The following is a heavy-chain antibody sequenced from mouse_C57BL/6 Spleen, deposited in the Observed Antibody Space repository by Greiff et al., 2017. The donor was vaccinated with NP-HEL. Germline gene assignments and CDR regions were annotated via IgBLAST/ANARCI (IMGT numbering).Heavy chain of an antibody. V-gene: IGHV1-55*01. D-gene: IGHD2-3*01. CDR3: ARWDGYYAMDY. CDR1: GYTFTSYW. J-gene: IGHJ4*01. Sequence: VQLQQSGAELVKPGASVKMSCKASGYTFTSYWITWVKQRPGQGLEWIGDIYPGSGSTNYNEKFKSKATLTVDTSSSTAYMQLSSLTSEDSAVYYWARWDGYYAMDYWGQGTSVTVSS. CDR2: IYPGSGST.